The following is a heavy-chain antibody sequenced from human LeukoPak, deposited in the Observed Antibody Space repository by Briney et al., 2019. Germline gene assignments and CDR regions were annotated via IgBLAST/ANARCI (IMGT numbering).Heavy chain of an antibody. CDR3: AREDETGYSSGWETFDY. J-gene: IGHJ4*02. V-gene: IGHV1-46*01. CDR2: INPSGGST. D-gene: IGHD6-19*01. Sequence: GASVKVSCKASGYTFTSYYMHWVRQAPGQGLEWMGIINPSGGSTSYAQKFQGRVTMTRDTSTSTVYMELSSLRSEDTAVYYCAREDETGYSSGWETFDYWGQGTLVTVSS. CDR1: GYTFTSYY.